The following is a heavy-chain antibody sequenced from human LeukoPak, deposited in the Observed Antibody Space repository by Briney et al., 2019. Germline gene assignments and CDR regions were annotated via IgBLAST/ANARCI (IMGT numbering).Heavy chain of an antibody. J-gene: IGHJ6*02. D-gene: IGHD1-1*01. Sequence: GGSLRLSCAASGFTFSSYAMHWVRQAPGKGLEWVAAISYDGSNKNYADSVKGRFTISRDNSKSTLHLQMNSLRAEDTAMYYCAKDQLFEAYYYYALDVWGQGTTVTVSS. CDR3: AKDQLFEAYYYYALDV. CDR2: ISYDGSNK. V-gene: IGHV3-30*18. CDR1: GFTFSSYA.